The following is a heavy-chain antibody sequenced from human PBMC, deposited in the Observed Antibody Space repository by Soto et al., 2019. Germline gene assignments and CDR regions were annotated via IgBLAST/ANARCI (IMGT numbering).Heavy chain of an antibody. CDR1: GFTFSSYG. D-gene: IGHD3-10*01. V-gene: IGHV3-33*01. Sequence: GGSLRLSCAASGFTFSSYGMHWVRQAPGKGLEWVAVIWYDGSNKYYADSVKGRFTISRDNSKNTLYLQMNSLRAEDTAVYYCARFMARRGPYGMDVWGQGTTVTVSS. J-gene: IGHJ6*02. CDR2: IWYDGSNK. CDR3: ARFMARRGPYGMDV.